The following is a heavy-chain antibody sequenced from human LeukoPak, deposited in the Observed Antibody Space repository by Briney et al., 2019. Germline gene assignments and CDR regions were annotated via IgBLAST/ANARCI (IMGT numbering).Heavy chain of an antibody. V-gene: IGHV4-59*01. CDR1: GCSITSYY. CDR3: ARDRYIFAGPDAYYYMDV. D-gene: IGHD5-18*01. CDR2: IHYSGST. J-gene: IGHJ6*03. Sequence: SETLSLTCTVSGCSITSYYWSWIRQPPGKGLEWIGYIHYSGSTNYNPSLKSRVTISVDTSKNQFSLKLNSVTAADTAVYYCARDRYIFAGPDAYYYMDVWGKGTTVTISS.